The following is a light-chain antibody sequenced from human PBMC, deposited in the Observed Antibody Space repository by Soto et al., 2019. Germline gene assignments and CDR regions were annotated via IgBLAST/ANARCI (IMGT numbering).Light chain of an antibody. CDR2: HAS. Sequence: DNQMTQSPSTLSAYVGDRVTITCRASQSTSSWLAWYQQKPGKAPKVLIYHASSLETGVPSRVSSSGTGTGVTLTIDSLQPDDCGADFCQQFNYYPYTFGQGTKLEI. CDR3: QQFNYYPYT. J-gene: IGKJ2*01. V-gene: IGKV1-5*01. CDR1: QSTSSW.